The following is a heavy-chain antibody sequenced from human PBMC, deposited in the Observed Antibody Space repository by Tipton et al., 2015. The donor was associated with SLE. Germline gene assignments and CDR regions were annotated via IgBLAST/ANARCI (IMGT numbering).Heavy chain of an antibody. J-gene: IGHJ4*02. D-gene: IGHD3-3*01. Sequence: TLSLTCTVYGGSLSGYWWSWIRQSPGKGLEWIGQTNPSGNTNYNPSLKGRVTISVDTSKKQFSLKLSSVTAADTAVYYYARVGNYDLDYWGQGTLVTVSS. CDR2: TNPSGNT. CDR3: ARVGNYDLDY. V-gene: IGHV4-34*01. CDR1: GGSLSGYW.